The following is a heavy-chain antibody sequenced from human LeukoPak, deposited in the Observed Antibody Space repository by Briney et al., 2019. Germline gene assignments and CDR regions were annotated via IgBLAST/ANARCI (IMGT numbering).Heavy chain of an antibody. V-gene: IGHV1-69*04. CDR3: AWYYYDSSGYYPG. CDR1: GGTFSSYA. Sequence: ASVKVSCKASGGTFSSYAISWVRQAPGQGLEWMGRIIPILGIANYAQKFQGRVTITADKSTSTAYMELSSLRSEDTAVYYCAWYYYDSSGYYPGWGQGTLVTVSS. CDR2: IIPILGIA. D-gene: IGHD3-22*01. J-gene: IGHJ4*02.